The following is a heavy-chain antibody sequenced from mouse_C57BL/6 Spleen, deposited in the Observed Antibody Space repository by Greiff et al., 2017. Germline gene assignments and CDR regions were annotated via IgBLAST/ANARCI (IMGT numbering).Heavy chain of an antibody. CDR3: ARRYDGYYGAMDY. CDR1: GYTFTDYY. J-gene: IGHJ4*01. D-gene: IGHD2-3*01. V-gene: IGHV1-19*01. CDR2: INPYNGGT. Sequence: EVQLQQSGPVLVKPGASVKMSCKASGYTFTDYYMNWVKQSHGKSLEWIGVINPYNGGTSYNRKFKGKATLTVDKSSSTAYMELNSLTSEDSAVYYCARRYDGYYGAMDYWGQGTSVTVSS.